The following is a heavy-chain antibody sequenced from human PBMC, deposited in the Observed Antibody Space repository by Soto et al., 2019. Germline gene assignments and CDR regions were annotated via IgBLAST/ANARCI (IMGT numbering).Heavy chain of an antibody. CDR1: GFSFTGHY. CDR3: AKALPPHLAYWLDP. CDR2: INAHSGGT. V-gene: IGHV1-2*02. J-gene: IGHJ5*02. Sequence: GASVKVSCKASGFSFTGHYIHWLGQAPGQGLEWMGWINAHSGGTEYAQKFQGRVTLTRDTSIATAYLTLTSLTSDDTDLYHCAKALPPHLAYWLDPWAQGTKHPVSS. D-gene: IGHD3-16*01.